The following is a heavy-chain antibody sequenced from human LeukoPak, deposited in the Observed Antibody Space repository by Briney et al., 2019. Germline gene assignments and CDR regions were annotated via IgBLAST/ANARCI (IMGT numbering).Heavy chain of an antibody. CDR3: AKAPTYYYGSGSSILDP. CDR2: ISGSGGST. Sequence: GGSLRLSCAASGVTFSSYAMSWVRQAPGKGLEWVSAISGSGGSTYYADSVKGRFTISRDNSKNTLYLQMNSLRAEDTAVYYCAKAPTYYYGSGSSILDPWGQGTLVTVSS. D-gene: IGHD3-10*01. CDR1: GVTFSSYA. J-gene: IGHJ5*02. V-gene: IGHV3-23*01.